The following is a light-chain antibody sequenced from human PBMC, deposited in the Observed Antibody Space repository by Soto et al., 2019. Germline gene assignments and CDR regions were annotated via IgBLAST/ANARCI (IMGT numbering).Light chain of an antibody. CDR3: QQSYSTWT. J-gene: IGKJ1*01. V-gene: IGKV1-39*01. CDR2: AAS. CDR1: QSISTS. Sequence: DIPMTQSPSSLSASVGDRVTITCRASQSISTSLNWYQQKPGKAPNLLIYAASTLQSGVPSRFSGSGSGTDFTLTISSLQPEDFATYYCQQSYSTWTFGHGTKVEIK.